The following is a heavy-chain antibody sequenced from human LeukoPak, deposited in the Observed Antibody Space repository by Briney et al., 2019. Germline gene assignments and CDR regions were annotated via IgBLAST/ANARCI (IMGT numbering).Heavy chain of an antibody. Sequence: LSGGSLRLSCAASGFTLSTYWMHWVRQAPGKGLVWVSRIKSDGSTNYADSVKGRFTISRDNAKNTVSLQMNSLRPEDTGVYYCARAPSEIGGYYPEYFRHWGQGTLVTVPS. D-gene: IGHD3-22*01. CDR1: GFTLSTYW. V-gene: IGHV3-74*01. J-gene: IGHJ1*01. CDR2: IKSDGST. CDR3: ARAPSEIGGYYPEYFRH.